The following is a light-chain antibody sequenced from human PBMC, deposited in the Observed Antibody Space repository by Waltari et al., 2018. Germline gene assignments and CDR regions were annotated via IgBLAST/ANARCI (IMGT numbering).Light chain of an antibody. Sequence: EIVLTQSPATLSLSPGERATLSCRASQSLSIYLAWYQQKPGQAPRLLIYDASTRATDIPARFSGSGSGTDFTLTISSLEPEDFAVDYCQHRTNWPPEGTFGLGTKVEIK. V-gene: IGKV3-11*01. CDR3: QHRTNWPPEGT. CDR2: DAS. CDR1: QSLSIY. J-gene: IGKJ1*01.